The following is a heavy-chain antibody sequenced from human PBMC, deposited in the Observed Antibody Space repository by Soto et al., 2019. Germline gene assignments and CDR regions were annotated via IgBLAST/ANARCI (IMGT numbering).Heavy chain of an antibody. CDR2: IIGYNANT. CDR3: ARYEYSSSRWYFEY. J-gene: IGHJ4*02. D-gene: IGHD6-6*01. CDR1: GYSFPNYG. Sequence: ASVKVSCKASGYSFPNYGITWVRQAPGQGLEWMGWIIGYNANTNYAQKFQGRVTMTTDISTSTVYMDLRSLRSDDTAVYYCARYEYSSSRWYFEYWGQGTLVTVSS. V-gene: IGHV1-18*01.